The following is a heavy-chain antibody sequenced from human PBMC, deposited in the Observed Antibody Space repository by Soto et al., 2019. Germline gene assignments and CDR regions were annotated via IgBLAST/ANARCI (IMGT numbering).Heavy chain of an antibody. D-gene: IGHD6-19*01. CDR1: GFTFSDYY. Sequence: SLRLSCAASGFTFSDYYMSWIRQAPGKGLEWVSYISSSGSTIYYADSVKGRFTISRDNAKNSLYLQMNSLRAEDTAVYYCARDLAYSSGWSPYNWFDPWGQGTLVTVSS. CDR3: ARDLAYSSGWSPYNWFDP. J-gene: IGHJ5*02. V-gene: IGHV3-11*01. CDR2: ISSSGSTI.